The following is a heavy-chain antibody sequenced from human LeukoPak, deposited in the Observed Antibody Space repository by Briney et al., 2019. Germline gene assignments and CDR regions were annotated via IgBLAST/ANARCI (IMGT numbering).Heavy chain of an antibody. J-gene: IGHJ6*02. Sequence: SETLSLTCTVSGGSISSYYWSWIRQPPGKGLEWIGYIYYSGSTNYNPSLKSRVTISVDTSKNQFSLKLSSVTAADTAVYYCARGNYCSGGSCYSLFHYDYGMDVWGQGTTVTVSS. V-gene: IGHV4-59*01. CDR3: ARGNYCSGGSCYSLFHYDYGMDV. D-gene: IGHD2-15*01. CDR1: GGSISSYY. CDR2: IYYSGST.